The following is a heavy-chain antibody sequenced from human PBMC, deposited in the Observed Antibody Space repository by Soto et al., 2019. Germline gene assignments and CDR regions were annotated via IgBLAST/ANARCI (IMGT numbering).Heavy chain of an antibody. CDR1: GFTFSHAW. V-gene: IGHV3-15*07. CDR2: IKRISDVKKT. CDR3: TRRIALGGTYDFDD. Sequence: LLGESGGGFVQPGGSLRLSCLASGFTFSHAWMDWVRQAPGKGLEWVGRIKRISDVKKTNYAASVAGRFTISRDDSKVTLFLHVKGMKTEDTGVYYCTRRIALGGTYDFDDWGQGTLVTVSS. D-gene: IGHD6-19*01. J-gene: IGHJ4*02.